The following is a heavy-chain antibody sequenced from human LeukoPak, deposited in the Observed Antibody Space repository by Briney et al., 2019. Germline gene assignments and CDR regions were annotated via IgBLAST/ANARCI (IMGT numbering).Heavy chain of an antibody. V-gene: IGHV4-34*01. J-gene: IGHJ4*02. D-gene: IGHD3-22*01. CDR3: ASSFFASSGYYYDDY. CDR1: GCSFSGYY. CDR2: INHSGST. Sequence: SETLSLTCAVYGCSFSGYYWSWLRQPPGKGLEWIGEINHSGSTNYNPSLKSGVTISVDTAKNQFSLKLSSVTAADTAVYYCASSFFASSGYYYDDYWGQGTLVAVSS.